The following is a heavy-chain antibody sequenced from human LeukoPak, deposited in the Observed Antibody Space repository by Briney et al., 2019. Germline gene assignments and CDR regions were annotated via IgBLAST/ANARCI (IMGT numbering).Heavy chain of an antibody. Sequence: GSLRLSCAASGFTFSSYWMSWVRQAPGKGLEWVANIKQDGSEKYYVDSVKGRFTISRDNAQNSLYLQMNSLRAEDMAVYYCAKTRTSYGDYEVDYFDYWGQGTLVTVSS. CDR2: IKQDGSEK. V-gene: IGHV3-7*01. J-gene: IGHJ4*02. CDR3: AKTRTSYGDYEVDYFDY. CDR1: GFTFSSYW. D-gene: IGHD4-17*01.